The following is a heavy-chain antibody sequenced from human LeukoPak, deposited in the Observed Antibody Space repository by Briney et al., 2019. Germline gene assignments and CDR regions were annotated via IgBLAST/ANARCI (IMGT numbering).Heavy chain of an antibody. J-gene: IGHJ4*02. CDR2: ISSSSSYI. V-gene: IGHV3-21*01. D-gene: IGHD2-15*01. CDR3: ARDPRYCSGGSCYDDY. CDR1: GFTFSSYS. Sequence: GGSLRLSCAASGFTFSSYSMNWVRQAPGKGLEWVSSISSSSSYIYYADSVKGRFTISRDNAKNSLYLQMNSLRAEDTAVYYCARDPRYCSGGSCYDDYWGQGTLVTVSS.